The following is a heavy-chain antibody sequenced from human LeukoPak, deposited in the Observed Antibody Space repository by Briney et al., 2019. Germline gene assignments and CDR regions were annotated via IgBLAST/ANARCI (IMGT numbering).Heavy chain of an antibody. V-gene: IGHV4-59*01. CDR1: GGAISSYY. CDR3: ARFNPNFSTDAFDI. Sequence: PSETLSLTCTVSGGAISSYYGSWIRQPPGKGLEGMWYIYYSVSTNYTPSLKSRVTISVYTSKTPFSLKLSSVTAADTAVYYCARFNPNFSTDAFDIWGQGTMVTVSS. D-gene: IGHD2-2*01. CDR2: IYYSVST. J-gene: IGHJ3*02.